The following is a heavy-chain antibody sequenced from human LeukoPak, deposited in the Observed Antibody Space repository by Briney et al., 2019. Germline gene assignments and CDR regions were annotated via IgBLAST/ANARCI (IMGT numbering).Heavy chain of an antibody. J-gene: IGHJ3*02. CDR3: TGGYSSRKDAFDI. V-gene: IGHV4-31*03. Sequence: PSQTLSLTCTVSGGSISSGGYYWSWLRQHPGTGLEWIGYIYYSGSTYYNPSLKSRVTISVDTSKNQFSLKLSSVTAADTAVYYCTGGYSSRKDAFDIWGQGTMVTVSS. CDR1: GGSISSGGYY. CDR2: IYYSGST. D-gene: IGHD6-13*01.